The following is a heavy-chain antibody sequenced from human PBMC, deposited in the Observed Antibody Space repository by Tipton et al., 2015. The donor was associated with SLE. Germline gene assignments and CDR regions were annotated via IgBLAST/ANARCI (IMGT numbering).Heavy chain of an antibody. CDR2: IYNSGIT. CDR1: GDSFSSGSSS. Sequence: TLSLTCTVSGDSFSSGSSSWNWVRQPAGKGLEWIGLIYNSGITNYNPSLQSRVTLSVDMSKNQFSLRLSSVTAADTGVYYCVKSVVVVSPRDYYYHMDVWGKRTTVTVSS. V-gene: IGHV4-61*02. J-gene: IGHJ6*03. D-gene: IGHD2-15*01. CDR3: VKSVVVVSPRDYYYHMDV.